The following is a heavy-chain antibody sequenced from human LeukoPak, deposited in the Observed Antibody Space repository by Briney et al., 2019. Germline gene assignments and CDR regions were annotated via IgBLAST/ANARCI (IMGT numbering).Heavy chain of an antibody. CDR2: ISSSSSYI. Sequence: GGSLRLSCAASGFTSSSYSMNWVRQAPGKGLEWVSSISSSSSYIYYADSVKGRFTISRDNAKNSLYLQMNSLRAEDTAVYYCARGGAMGSMSYFDYWGQGTLVTVSS. CDR1: GFTSSSYS. CDR3: ARGGAMGSMSYFDY. D-gene: IGHD5-18*01. J-gene: IGHJ4*02. V-gene: IGHV3-21*01.